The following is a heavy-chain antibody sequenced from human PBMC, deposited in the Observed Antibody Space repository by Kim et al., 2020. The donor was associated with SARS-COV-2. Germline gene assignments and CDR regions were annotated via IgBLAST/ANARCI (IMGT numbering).Heavy chain of an antibody. Sequence: SETLSLTCTVSGGSISSYYWSWIRQPPGKGLEWIGYIYYSGSTNYNPSLKSRVTISVDTSKNQFSLKLSSVTAADTAVYYCARHVGGDYGYWGQGTLVTVSS. J-gene: IGHJ4*02. CDR3: ARHVGGDYGY. D-gene: IGHD4-17*01. CDR1: GGSISSYY. CDR2: IYYSGST. V-gene: IGHV4-59*08.